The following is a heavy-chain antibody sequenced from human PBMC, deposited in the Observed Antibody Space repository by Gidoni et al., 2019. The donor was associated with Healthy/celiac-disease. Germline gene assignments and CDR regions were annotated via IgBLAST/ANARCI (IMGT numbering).Heavy chain of an antibody. CDR1: GFTFSSYS. Sequence: EVQLVQSGGGLVKPGGSLRLSCAASGFTFSSYSMNWVRQAPGKGLGWVSSISSSSSYIDYADSVKGRFTISRDNAKNSLYLQMNSLRAEDTAVYYCAREGAFRLSGYYYGMDVWGQGTTVTVSS. V-gene: IGHV3-21*01. CDR2: ISSSSSYI. D-gene: IGHD3-10*01. CDR3: AREGAFRLSGYYYGMDV. J-gene: IGHJ6*02.